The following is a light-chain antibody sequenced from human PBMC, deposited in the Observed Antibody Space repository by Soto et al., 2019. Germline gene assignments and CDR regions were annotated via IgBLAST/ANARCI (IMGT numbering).Light chain of an antibody. Sequence: QSVLTQPPSASGSPGQSVTLSCTGTSSDVGGYNYVSWYQQHPGKAPKLLIYEVIKRPSGVPDRFSASRSGNTASLTVSGLQAEDEADYYCSSYAGSNTPYVFGTGTKVTVL. CDR2: EVI. J-gene: IGLJ1*01. CDR1: SSDVGGYNY. CDR3: SSYAGSNTPYV. V-gene: IGLV2-8*01.